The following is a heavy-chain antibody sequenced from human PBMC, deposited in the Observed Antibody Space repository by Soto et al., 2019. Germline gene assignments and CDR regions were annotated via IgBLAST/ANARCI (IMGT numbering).Heavy chain of an antibody. D-gene: IGHD2-2*01. CDR1: GGSVSSGSYY. Sequence: PSEPMSLICTVSGGSVSSGSYYWGWIRQPPGKGLEWIGYIYYSGSTNYNPSLKSRVTISVDSSKSQFSRKLSSVTDADTAVYYCARFVGDIVVGPAARTKYNCFEPWGQGTPLTVSS. V-gene: IGHV4-61*01. J-gene: IGHJ5*02. CDR3: ARFVGDIVVGPAARTKYNCFEP. CDR2: IYYSGST.